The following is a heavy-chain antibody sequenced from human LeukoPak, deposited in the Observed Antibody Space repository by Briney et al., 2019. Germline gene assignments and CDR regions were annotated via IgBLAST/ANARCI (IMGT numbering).Heavy chain of an antibody. CDR3: ARHIGGGIEDMDV. D-gene: IGHD3-16*02. J-gene: IGHJ6*03. CDR1: GGSIGTYY. Sequence: SETLSLTCTVSGGSIGTYYWSWIRQSPGKGLQWIGYIYVTGTRYNPYLQSRVTISVDRSRNQFFLKMSSVTAADTAVYYCARHIGGGIEDMDVWGKGTKVIVSS. CDR2: IYVTGT. V-gene: IGHV4-59*08.